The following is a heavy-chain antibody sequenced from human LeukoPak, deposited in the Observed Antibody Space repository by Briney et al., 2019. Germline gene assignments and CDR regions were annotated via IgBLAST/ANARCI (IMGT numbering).Heavy chain of an antibody. Sequence: SETLSLTCTVSGDSISSGDYYWSWIRQPAGKGLEWIGRISSSGSTNYNPSLKSRVTISVDTSKNQFSLKLSSVTAADTAVYYCARDHTAMVKFSSYWFDPWGQGTLVTVSS. CDR1: GDSISSGDYY. CDR3: ARDHTAMVKFSSYWFDP. D-gene: IGHD5-18*01. CDR2: ISSSGST. J-gene: IGHJ5*02. V-gene: IGHV4-61*02.